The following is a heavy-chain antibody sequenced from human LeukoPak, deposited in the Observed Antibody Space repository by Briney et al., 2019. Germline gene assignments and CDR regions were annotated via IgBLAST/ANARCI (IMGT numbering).Heavy chain of an antibody. V-gene: IGHV4-59*01. CDR2: IYYSGST. Sequence: PSETLSLTCTVSGGSISSYYWSWIRQPPGKGLEWIGYIYYSGSTNYNPSLKSRVTISVDTSKNQFSLKLSSVTAADTAVYYCARSLLGITMIVPFDYWGQGTLVTVSS. CDR3: ARSLLGITMIVPFDY. CDR1: GGSISSYY. D-gene: IGHD3-22*01. J-gene: IGHJ4*02.